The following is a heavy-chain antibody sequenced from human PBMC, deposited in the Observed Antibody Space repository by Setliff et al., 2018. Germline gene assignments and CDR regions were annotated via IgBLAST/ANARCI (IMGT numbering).Heavy chain of an antibody. V-gene: IGHV1-18*01. D-gene: IGHD2-8*01. CDR1: GYTFTNYG. CDR2: INNYSFKT. CDR3: SRLVRFCTRTSCQRLSGGEF. J-gene: IGHJ4*02. Sequence: ASVKVSCKTSGYTFTNYGITWVRQAPGQGLEWMGWINNYSFKTNYPQKFLARVTLTTDTSTSTAYMELRCLGSDDTAVYYCSRLVRFCTRTSCQRLSGGEFWGQGTLVTVSS.